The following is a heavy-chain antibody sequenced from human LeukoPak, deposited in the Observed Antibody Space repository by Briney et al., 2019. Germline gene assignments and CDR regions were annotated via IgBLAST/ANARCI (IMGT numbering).Heavy chain of an antibody. Sequence: GGSLRLSCAASGFTFSSYGMHWVRQAPGKGLEWVAVISYDGSNKYYADSVKGRFTISRDNSKNTLYLQMNSLRAEDTAVYYCAKGFDVATILFDYWGQGTLVTVSS. D-gene: IGHD5-12*01. CDR2: ISYDGSNK. J-gene: IGHJ4*02. CDR3: AKGFDVATILFDY. V-gene: IGHV3-30*18. CDR1: GFTFSSYG.